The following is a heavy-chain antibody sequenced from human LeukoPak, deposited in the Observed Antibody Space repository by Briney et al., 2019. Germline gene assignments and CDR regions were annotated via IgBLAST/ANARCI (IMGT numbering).Heavy chain of an antibody. CDR2: ISISSSYT. CDR1: GFTFSDYY. Sequence: GGSLRLSCAASGFTFSDYYMNWIRQAPGKGLEWVSYISISSSYTNYADSVEGRFTISRDNAKNSLYLQKNRLRAEDTAVYYCARVNGGGFDHWGQGTLVTVSA. J-gene: IGHJ4*02. CDR3: ARVNGGGFDH. D-gene: IGHD3-10*01. V-gene: IGHV3-11*05.